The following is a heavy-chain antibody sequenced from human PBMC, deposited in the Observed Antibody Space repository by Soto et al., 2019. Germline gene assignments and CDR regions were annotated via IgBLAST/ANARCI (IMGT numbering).Heavy chain of an antibody. CDR2: IYPGDSDT. CDR3: ARSMTTVTTDGAFDI. D-gene: IGHD4-4*01. Sequence: GESLKISCKGSGYSFTTYWIGWVRQMPGKGLEWMGIIYPGDSDTRYSPSFQGQVTISADKSINTAYLQWSSLKASDTAMYYCARSMTTVTTDGAFDIWGQGTMVTV. V-gene: IGHV5-51*01. J-gene: IGHJ3*02. CDR1: GYSFTTYW.